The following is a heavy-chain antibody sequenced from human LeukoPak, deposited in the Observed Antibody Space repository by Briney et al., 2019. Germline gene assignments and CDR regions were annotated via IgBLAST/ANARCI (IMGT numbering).Heavy chain of an antibody. CDR2: ISGSGGTT. CDR1: GFTFSSYA. V-gene: IGHV3-23*01. Sequence: GASLRLSCAASGFTFSSYAMSWVRQATGKGLEWVSSISGSGGTTYYADSVKGRFTISRDNSKNTLYLQMNSLRAEDTAVYYCARREYSHGYDYWGQGTLVTVSS. J-gene: IGHJ4*02. D-gene: IGHD5-18*01. CDR3: ARREYSHGYDY.